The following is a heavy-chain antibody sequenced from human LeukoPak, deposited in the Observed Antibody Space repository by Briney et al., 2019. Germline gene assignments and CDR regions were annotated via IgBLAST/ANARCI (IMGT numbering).Heavy chain of an antibody. CDR3: ARAAVYCSSSTCRTNFDS. Sequence: GGSLRLSCAASGFTFRNSYMSWVRQAPGKGLEWVAYMNHDGSDQSHVDSVRGRFTISRDNAKNSLYLQMNSLRVEDTAVYYCARAAVYCSSSTCRTNFDSWGQGTLVTVFS. CDR2: MNHDGSDQ. J-gene: IGHJ4*02. D-gene: IGHD2-2*01. V-gene: IGHV3-7*01. CDR1: GFTFRNSY.